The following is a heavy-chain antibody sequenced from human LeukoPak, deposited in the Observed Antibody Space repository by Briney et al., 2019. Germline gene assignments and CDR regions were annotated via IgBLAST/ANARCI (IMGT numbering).Heavy chain of an antibody. D-gene: IGHD2-2*02. V-gene: IGHV3-30-3*01. J-gene: IGHJ4*02. CDR3: ARDRDCSTTSCYKGGLDY. CDR1: GFTFSSHA. Sequence: GGSLRLSCAASGFTFSSHAMSWVRQAPGKGLEWVAVISYDASNEYYADSVKGRSTISRDNSKNMLYLQMNSLTAEDTAVYYCARDRDCSTTSCYKGGLDYWGQGTLVTVSS. CDR2: ISYDASNE.